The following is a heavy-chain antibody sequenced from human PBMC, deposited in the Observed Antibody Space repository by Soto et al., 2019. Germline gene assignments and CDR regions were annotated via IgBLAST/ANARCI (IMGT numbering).Heavy chain of an antibody. D-gene: IGHD2-15*01. Sequence: QVQLVESGGGLVKPGGSLRLSCAAYGFTFRDYYMTCIRQAPGKGLEWVSYISSSGTGIYYADSVKGRFTISRDNAKNSLYLQMSSLRAEDKAVYYCARAYSDAFDIWGQETMVTVSS. V-gene: IGHV3-11*01. CDR1: GFTFRDYY. CDR2: ISSSGTGI. J-gene: IGHJ3*02. CDR3: ARAYSDAFDI.